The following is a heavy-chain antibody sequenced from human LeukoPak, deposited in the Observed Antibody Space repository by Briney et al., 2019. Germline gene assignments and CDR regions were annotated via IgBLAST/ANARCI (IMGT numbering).Heavy chain of an antibody. Sequence: ASVQVSCKVSGYSLTESYMHWVRQAPGKGLEWMGGFDPEDGETIYAKKFQGRVTMTEDTSADTAFMDLSSLTSEDTAVYYCALGRGSVNYGGLFHYWGQGTLVTVSS. V-gene: IGHV1-24*01. CDR1: GYSLTESY. J-gene: IGHJ4*02. D-gene: IGHD3-10*01. CDR2: FDPEDGET. CDR3: ALGRGSVNYGGLFHY.